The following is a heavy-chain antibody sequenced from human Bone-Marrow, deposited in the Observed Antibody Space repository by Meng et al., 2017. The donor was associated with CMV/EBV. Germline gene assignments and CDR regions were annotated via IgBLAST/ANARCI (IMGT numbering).Heavy chain of an antibody. V-gene: IGHV3-7*01. CDR2: IKEDGSDK. CDR3: ARDPDSSGYYDY. J-gene: IGHJ4*02. CDR1: GFTFSTHW. D-gene: IGHD3-22*01. Sequence: GGSLRLSCAASGFTFSTHWMTWVRQAPGKGPEWVATIKEDGSDKYYVDSVKGRFTISRDNSKNTLYLQMNSLRAEDTAVYYCARDPDSSGYYDYWGQGTLVTVSS.